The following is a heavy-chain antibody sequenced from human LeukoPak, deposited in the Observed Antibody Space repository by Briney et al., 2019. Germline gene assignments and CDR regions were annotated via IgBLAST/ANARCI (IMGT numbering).Heavy chain of an antibody. CDR3: ARSVVFHTVRYDYFDY. CDR1: GFTFSSYS. J-gene: IGHJ4*02. Sequence: GGSLRLSCAASGFTFSSYSMNWVRQAPGKGLEWVSSISSSSSYIYYADSVKGRFTISRDNAKNSLYLQMNSLRAEDTAVYYCARSVVFHTVRYDYFDYWGQGTLATVSS. V-gene: IGHV3-21*01. D-gene: IGHD4-23*01. CDR2: ISSSSSYI.